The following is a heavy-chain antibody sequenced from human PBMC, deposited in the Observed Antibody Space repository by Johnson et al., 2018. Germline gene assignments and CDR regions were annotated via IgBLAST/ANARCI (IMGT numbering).Heavy chain of an antibody. D-gene: IGHD2/OR15-2a*01. CDR1: GFTFDDYG. CDR2: ISWNSGTI. J-gene: IGHJ6*03. Sequence: EVQLVESGGGLEQPGRSLRLSCAASGFTFDDYGMHWVRQAPGKGLEWVSGISWNSGTIAYADSVKGRFTISRDNSNNTLYLQMDSLRVEDTAVYYCAKDKSNNYYYYMDVWGKGTTVTVSS. V-gene: IGHV3-9*01. CDR3: AKDKSNNYYYYMDV.